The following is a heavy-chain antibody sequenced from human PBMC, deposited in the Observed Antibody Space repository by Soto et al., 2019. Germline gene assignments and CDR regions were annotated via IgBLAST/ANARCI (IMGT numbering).Heavy chain of an antibody. CDR2: INHSGST. Sequence: PPETLSLTYAVYGGFFSAYYWSWIRQPPGKGLEGIGEINHSGSTNYNPSLKSRVTISVDTSKNQFSLKLSSVTAADTAVYYCARISASVELQGESRHWFDSRGQGTLVTVSA. CDR1: GGFFSAYY. CDR3: ARISASVELQGESRHWFDS. J-gene: IGHJ5*01. D-gene: IGHD2-15*01. V-gene: IGHV4-34*01.